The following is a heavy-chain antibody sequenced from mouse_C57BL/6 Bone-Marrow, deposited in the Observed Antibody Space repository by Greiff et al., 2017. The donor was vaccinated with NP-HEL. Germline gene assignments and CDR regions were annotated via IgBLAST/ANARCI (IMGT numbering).Heavy chain of an antibody. CDR3: ARPVYYYGSSSYAMDY. J-gene: IGHJ4*01. V-gene: IGHV1-61*01. D-gene: IGHD1-1*01. Sequence: VQLQQPGAELVRPGSSVKLSCKASGYTFTSYWMDWVKQRPGQGLEWIGNIYPSDSETHYNQQFKDKATLTVDKSSSPAYMQLSSLTSEDSAVSDCARPVYYYGSSSYAMDYWGQGTSVTVSS. CDR1: GYTFTSYW. CDR2: IYPSDSET.